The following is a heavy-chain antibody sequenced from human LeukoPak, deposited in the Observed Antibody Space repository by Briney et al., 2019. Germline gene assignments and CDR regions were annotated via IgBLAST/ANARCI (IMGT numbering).Heavy chain of an antibody. D-gene: IGHD1-26*01. CDR3: AREAWSRGLLGY. J-gene: IGHJ4*02. V-gene: IGHV1-2*02. CDR2: INPNSGGT. CDR1: GYTFTGYY. Sequence: VASVKVSCKASGYTFTGYYMHWVRQAPGQGLEWMGWINPNSGGTNYAQKFQGRVTMTRDTSISTAYMELSRLRSDDTAVYYCAREAWSRGLLGYWGQGTLVTVSS.